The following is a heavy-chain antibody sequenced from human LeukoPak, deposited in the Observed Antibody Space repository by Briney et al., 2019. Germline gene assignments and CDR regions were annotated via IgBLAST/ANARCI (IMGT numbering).Heavy chain of an antibody. CDR1: GFTFDDYG. Sequence: PGGSLRLSCVASGFTFDDYGMTWVRHAPGKGLEWVSGINWNGGSTGYADSVKGRFTISRDNAKNSLYLQMNSLRAEDTALYYCARGGRYNWNYYYMHVWGKGTTVTISS. V-gene: IGHV3-20*04. CDR2: INWNGGST. CDR3: ARGGRYNWNYYYMHV. D-gene: IGHD1-1*01. J-gene: IGHJ6*03.